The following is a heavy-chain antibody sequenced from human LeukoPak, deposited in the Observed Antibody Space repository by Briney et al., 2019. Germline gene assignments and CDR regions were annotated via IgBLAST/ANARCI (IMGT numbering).Heavy chain of an antibody. V-gene: IGHV1-69*04. Sequence: GSSVQVSCMASGGTFSSYAISWVRQAPGQGLEWMGWVIPILGIANYAQKFQGRVTITADKSTSTAYMELSSLRSEDTAVYYCARDWRLRENYYYYYGMDVWGQGTTVTVSS. CDR1: GGTFSSYA. CDR2: VIPILGIA. D-gene: IGHD5-12*01. CDR3: ARDWRLRENYYYYYGMDV. J-gene: IGHJ6*02.